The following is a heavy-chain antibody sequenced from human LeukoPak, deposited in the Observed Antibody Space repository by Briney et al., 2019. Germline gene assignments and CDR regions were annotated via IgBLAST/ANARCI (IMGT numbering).Heavy chain of an antibody. CDR1: GFTFEDYG. Sequence: GGSLRVPCAASGFTFEDYGMSWVRQAPGKGLEWVSGINWSGGSTGYADSVTGRFTISRDNAKKSLYLQMNSLRAEDTALYYCAKGRGITGTTFDFDYWGQGTLVTVSS. D-gene: IGHD1/OR15-1a*01. J-gene: IGHJ4*02. CDR2: INWSGGST. CDR3: AKGRGITGTTFDFDY. V-gene: IGHV3-20*04.